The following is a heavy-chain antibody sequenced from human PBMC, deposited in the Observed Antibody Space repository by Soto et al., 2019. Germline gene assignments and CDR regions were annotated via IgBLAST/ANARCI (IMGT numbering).Heavy chain of an antibody. V-gene: IGHV4-59*08. J-gene: IGHJ5*02. CDR1: GGSISSYY. CDR3: ARMYYDFWSGSNWFDP. D-gene: IGHD3-3*01. CDR2: IYYSGST. Sequence: SETLSLTCTDSGGSISSYYWRWIRQPPGKGLKRIGYIYYSGSTNYNPSHKSRVTKSVDTSKNQFSLKLSSVTAVDTAVYYCARMYYDFWSGSNWFDPWGQGTLVTVS.